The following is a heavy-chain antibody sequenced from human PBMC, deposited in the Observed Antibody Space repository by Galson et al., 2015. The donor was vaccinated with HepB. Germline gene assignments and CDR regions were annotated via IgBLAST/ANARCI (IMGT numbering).Heavy chain of an antibody. Sequence: SETLSLTCTVSGGSISSSSYYWGWIRQPPGKGLEWIGSIYYSGNTYYNPSLKSRVTISVDTSKNQFSLKLSSVTAADTAVYYCARRGTFAFRYFDYWGQGTLVTVSS. CDR3: ARRGTFAFRYFDY. CDR1: GGSISSSSYY. CDR2: IYYSGNT. V-gene: IGHV4-39*01. J-gene: IGHJ4*02. D-gene: IGHD3-16*01.